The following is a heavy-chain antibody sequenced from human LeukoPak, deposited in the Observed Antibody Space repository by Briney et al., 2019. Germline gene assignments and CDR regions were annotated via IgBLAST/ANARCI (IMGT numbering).Heavy chain of an antibody. CDR3: ARAGSYCSGGSCYKNWFDP. CDR2: IASDGSST. V-gene: IGHV3-74*01. D-gene: IGHD2-15*01. CDR1: GFTFSSYW. Sequence: GGSLRLSCAASGFTFSSYWMNWVRQAPGKGLVWVSRIASDGSSTTYADSVKGRFSISRDNSKNTLYLQMNSLRAEDTAVYYCARAGSYCSGGSCYKNWFDPWGQGTLVTVSS. J-gene: IGHJ5*02.